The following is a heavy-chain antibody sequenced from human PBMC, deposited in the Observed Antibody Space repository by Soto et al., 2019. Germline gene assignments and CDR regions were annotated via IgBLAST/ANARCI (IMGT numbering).Heavy chain of an antibody. CDR3: ARLRRETYLNDAFDI. V-gene: IGHV1-69*01. Sequence: QVQLVQSGAEVKKPGSSVKVSCKASGTFKSYAITWVRQSPGQGLEWMWVITPIFGTTNYEQKFQGRVTITADESTSTAYMELSSLRSGDTAVYYCARLRRETYLNDAFDIWGPGTMVTVSS. J-gene: IGHJ3*02. CDR1: GTFKSYA. CDR2: ITPIFGTT.